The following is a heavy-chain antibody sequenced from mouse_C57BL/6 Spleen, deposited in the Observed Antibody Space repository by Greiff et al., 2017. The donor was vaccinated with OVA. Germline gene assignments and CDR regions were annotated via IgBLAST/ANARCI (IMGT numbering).Heavy chain of an antibody. V-gene: IGHV1-81*01. Sequence: QVQLQQSGAELARPGASVKLSCKASGYTFTSYGISWVKQRTGQGLEWIGEIYPRSGNTYYNEKFKGKATLTADKSSSTAYMELRSLTSEDSAVYVSARKEDYSNRSYAMDYWGQGTSVTVSA. CDR3: ARKEDYSNRSYAMDY. D-gene: IGHD2-5*01. J-gene: IGHJ4*01. CDR1: GYTFTSYG. CDR2: IYPRSGNT.